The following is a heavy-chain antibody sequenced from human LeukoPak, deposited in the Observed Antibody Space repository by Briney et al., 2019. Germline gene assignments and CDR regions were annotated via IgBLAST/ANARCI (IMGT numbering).Heavy chain of an antibody. J-gene: IGHJ4*02. CDR3: ARDSVVGSTPYYFDY. Sequence: PGGSLRLSCAASGFTFSTYSMNWVRQAPGKGLEWVSSISTTSSYIYYADSVKGRFTISRDNSKNLLFLQMSSLRAEDTAVYYCARDSVVGSTPYYFDYWGQGTLVTVSS. CDR1: GFTFSTYS. CDR2: ISTTSSYI. V-gene: IGHV3-21*01. D-gene: IGHD1-26*01.